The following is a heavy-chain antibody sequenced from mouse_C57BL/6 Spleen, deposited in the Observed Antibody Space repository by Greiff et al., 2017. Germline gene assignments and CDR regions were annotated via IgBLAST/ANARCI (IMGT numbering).Heavy chain of an antibody. CDR3: ARTKTGPYFDY. Sequence: QGTLTVTGPGILQPSQTLSLTCSFSGFSLSTFGMGVGWIRQPSGKGLEWLAHIWWDDDKYYNPALKSRLTISQDTSKNQVFLTIANVDTADTSTYYCARTKTGPYFDYWGQGTTLTVSS. CDR1: GFSLSTFGMG. CDR2: IWWDDDK. J-gene: IGHJ2*01. V-gene: IGHV8-8*01. D-gene: IGHD4-1*01.